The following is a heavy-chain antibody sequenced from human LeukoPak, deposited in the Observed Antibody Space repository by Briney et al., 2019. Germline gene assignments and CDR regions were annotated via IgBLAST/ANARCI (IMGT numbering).Heavy chain of an antibody. Sequence: GGSLRLSCAASGFTFSNYWMHWVRQAPGKGLVWVSRIISDGSSTLYADSVKGRFTISRDNSKNTLYLQMNSLRAEDTAVYYCARDRPYSSWYYFDYWGQGTLVTVSS. V-gene: IGHV3-74*01. CDR2: IISDGSST. J-gene: IGHJ4*02. CDR1: GFTFSNYW. D-gene: IGHD6-13*01. CDR3: ARDRPYSSWYYFDY.